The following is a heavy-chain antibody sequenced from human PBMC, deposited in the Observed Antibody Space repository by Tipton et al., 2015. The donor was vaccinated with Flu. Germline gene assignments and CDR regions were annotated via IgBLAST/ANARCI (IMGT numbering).Heavy chain of an antibody. CDR3: ARGVVGTRSYGY. V-gene: IGHV4-30-4*01. CDR1: GGSISSGDYY. J-gene: IGHJ4*02. Sequence: TLSLTCTVSGGSISSGDYYWSWIRQPPGKGLEWIGYIYYSGSTYYNPSLKSRVTISVDTSKNQFSLKLSSVTAADTAVYYCARGVVGTRSYGYWGQGTLVTVSS. D-gene: IGHD1-26*01. CDR2: IYYSGST.